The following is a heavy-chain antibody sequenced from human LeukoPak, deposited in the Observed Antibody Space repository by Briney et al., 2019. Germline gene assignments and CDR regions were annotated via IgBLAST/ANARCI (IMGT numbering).Heavy chain of an antibody. CDR1: GGTFSSYA. V-gene: IGHV1-69*04. CDR3: ARDPYGVYSNPNDY. Sequence: GSSVKVSCKASGGTFSSYAISWVRQAPGQGLEWMGRIIPILGIANYAQKFQGRVTITADKSTSTAYMELSSLRSEDTAVYYCARDPYGVYSNPNDYWGQGTLVTVSS. D-gene: IGHD4-17*01. J-gene: IGHJ4*02. CDR2: IIPILGIA.